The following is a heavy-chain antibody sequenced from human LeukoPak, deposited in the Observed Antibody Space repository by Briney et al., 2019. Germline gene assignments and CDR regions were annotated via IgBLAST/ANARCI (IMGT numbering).Heavy chain of an antibody. CDR2: INHSGST. J-gene: IGHJ6*03. Sequence: SSETLSLTCTVSGGSISSYYWSWIRQPPGKGLEWIGEINHSGSTNYNPSLRSRVTISVDTSKNQFSLKLSSVTAADTAVYYCARLLRYFDWRNPEDYYYYMDVWGKGTTVTISS. V-gene: IGHV4-34*01. D-gene: IGHD3-9*01. CDR3: ARLLRYFDWRNPEDYYYYMDV. CDR1: GGSISSYY.